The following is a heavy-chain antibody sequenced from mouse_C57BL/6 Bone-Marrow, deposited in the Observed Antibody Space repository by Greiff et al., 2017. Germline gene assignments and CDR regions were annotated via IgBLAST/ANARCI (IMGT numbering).Heavy chain of an antibody. CDR1: GYTFTDYY. J-gene: IGHJ4*01. CDR2: INPNNGGT. D-gene: IGHD2-2*01. V-gene: IGHV1-26*01. CDR3: ARTGLRRDYYAMDY. Sequence: VQLQQSGPELVKPGASVKISCKASGYTFTDYYMNWVKQSHGKSLEWIGDINPNNGGTSYNQKFKGKATLTVDKSSSTAYMELRSLTSEDSAVYYCARTGLRRDYYAMDYWGQGTSVTVSS.